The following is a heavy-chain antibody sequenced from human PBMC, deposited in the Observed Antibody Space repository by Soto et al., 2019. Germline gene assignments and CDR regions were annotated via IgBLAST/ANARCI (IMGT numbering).Heavy chain of an antibody. CDR2: ISYDGSNK. CDR1: GFTFSSYG. CDR3: AKDRPWLVFDY. D-gene: IGHD6-19*01. J-gene: IGHJ4*02. V-gene: IGHV3-30*18. Sequence: QVQLVESGGGVVQPGRSLRLSCAASGFTFSSYGMHWVRQAPGKGLEWVAVISYDGSNKYYADSVKGRFTISRDNSKNTQYLQMNSLRAEDTAVYYCAKDRPWLVFDYWGQGTLVTVSS.